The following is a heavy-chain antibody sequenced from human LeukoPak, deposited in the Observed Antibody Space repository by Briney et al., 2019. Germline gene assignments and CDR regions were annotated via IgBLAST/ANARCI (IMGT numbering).Heavy chain of an antibody. V-gene: IGHV3-21*01. J-gene: IGHJ3*02. Sequence: GGSLRLSCAASGFTFSSYSMNWVRQAPGKGLEWVSSISSSSSYIYYADSVKGRFTISRDNAKNSLYLQVNSLRAEDTAVYYCARVGAGSDYYDSSGYSDDAFDIWGQGTMVTVSS. CDR3: ARVGAGSDYYDSSGYSDDAFDI. CDR2: ISSSSSYI. D-gene: IGHD3-22*01. CDR1: GFTFSSYS.